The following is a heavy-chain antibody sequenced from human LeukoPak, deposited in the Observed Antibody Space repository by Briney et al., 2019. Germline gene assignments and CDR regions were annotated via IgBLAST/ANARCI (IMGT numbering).Heavy chain of an antibody. J-gene: IGHJ6*02. CDR1: GFTFSSYS. CDR3: AKAYGGYESHYYYYGMDV. V-gene: IGHV3-30*18. D-gene: IGHD5-12*01. CDR2: ISYDGSNE. Sequence: AGGSLRLSCAASGFTFSSYSMNWVRQAPGKGLEWVVVISYDGSNEYYADSVKGRFTISRDNSKNTLYLQMNSLRAEDTAVYYCAKAYGGYESHYYYYGMDVWGQGTTVTVSS.